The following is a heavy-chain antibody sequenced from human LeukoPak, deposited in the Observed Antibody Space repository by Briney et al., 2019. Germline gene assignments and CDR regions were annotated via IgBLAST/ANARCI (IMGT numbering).Heavy chain of an antibody. CDR2: FDPEDGET. J-gene: IGHJ4*02. D-gene: IGHD3-9*01. V-gene: IGHV1-24*01. Sequence: GASVKVSCKVSGYTLTELSMHWVRQAPGKGLEWMGGFDPEDGETIYAQKFQGRVTVTMDTSTSTVYMELSSLRSEDTAVYYCARGDRLPGYSAPVGDYWGQGTLVTVSS. CDR3: ARGDRLPGYSAPVGDY. CDR1: GYTLTELS.